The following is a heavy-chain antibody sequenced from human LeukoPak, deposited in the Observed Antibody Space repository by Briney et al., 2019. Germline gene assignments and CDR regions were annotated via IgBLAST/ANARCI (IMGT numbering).Heavy chain of an antibody. J-gene: IGHJ4*02. V-gene: IGHV3-7*01. CDR3: ASSDFWSGYYLNY. CDR2: IKQDGSEK. CDR1: GFTFSSYW. D-gene: IGHD3-3*01. Sequence: PGVSLRLSCAASGFTFSSYWMSWVRQAPGKGLEWVANIKQDGSEKYYVDSVKGRFTISRDNAKNSLYLQMNSLRAEDTAVYYCASSDFWSGYYLNYWGQGTLVTVSS.